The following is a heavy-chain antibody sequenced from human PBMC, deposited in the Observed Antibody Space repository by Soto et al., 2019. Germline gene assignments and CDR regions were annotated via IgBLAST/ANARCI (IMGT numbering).Heavy chain of an antibody. CDR3: ARHARSGSYSSYYYYGMDV. CDR1: GYSFTSYW. Sequence: GESLKISCKGSGYSFTSYWIGWVRQMPGKGLEWMGIIYPGDSDTRYSPSFQGQVTISADKSISTAYLQWSSLKASDTAMYYCARHARSGSYSSYYYYGMDVWGQGTTVTVSS. D-gene: IGHD1-26*01. J-gene: IGHJ6*02. V-gene: IGHV5-51*01. CDR2: IYPGDSDT.